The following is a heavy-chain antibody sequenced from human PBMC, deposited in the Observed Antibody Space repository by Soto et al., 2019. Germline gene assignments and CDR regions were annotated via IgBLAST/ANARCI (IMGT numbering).Heavy chain of an antibody. J-gene: IGHJ4*02. CDR3: ASGSSWPPFDY. CDR1: GYTFTSYY. CDR2: MNPNSGNT. Sequence: GASVKVSCKASGYTFTSYYMHWVRQATGQGLEWMGMMNPNSGNTGYAQKFQGRVTMTRNTSISTAYMELSSLRSEDTAVYYCASGSSWPPFDYWGQGTLVTVSS. D-gene: IGHD6-13*01. V-gene: IGHV1-8*02.